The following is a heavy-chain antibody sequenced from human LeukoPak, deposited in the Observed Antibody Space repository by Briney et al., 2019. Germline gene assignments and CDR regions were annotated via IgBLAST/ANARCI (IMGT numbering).Heavy chain of an antibody. D-gene: IGHD2-21*01. J-gene: IGHJ5*02. Sequence: PSETLSLTCTVSGGSISSYYWSWIRQPPGKGLEWIGYMFYTGNTYYNPSLKSRVTISVDTSKNQFSLKLSSVTAADTAVYYCASRVFLGWFDPWGQGTLVTVSS. CDR3: ASRVFLGWFDP. V-gene: IGHV4-59*04. CDR1: GGSISSYY. CDR2: MFYTGNT.